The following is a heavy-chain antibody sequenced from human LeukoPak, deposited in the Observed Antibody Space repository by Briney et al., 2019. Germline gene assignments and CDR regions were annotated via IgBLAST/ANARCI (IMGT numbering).Heavy chain of an antibody. D-gene: IGHD3-10*01. CDR3: ARVKRRGSGELVIDY. Sequence: SETLSLTCTVSGGSISSDNLCWIWIRQPAGKGLEWIGRLSTSGSPYYSPSLKSRVTMSVDTSKNQFSLRLTSVTAADTAMYYCARVKRRGSGELVIDYWGQGTLAIVSS. CDR1: GGSISSDNLC. J-gene: IGHJ4*02. V-gene: IGHV4-61*02. CDR2: LSTSGSP.